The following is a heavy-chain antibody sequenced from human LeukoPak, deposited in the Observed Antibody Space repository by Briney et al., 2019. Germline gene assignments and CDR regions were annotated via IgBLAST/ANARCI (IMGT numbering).Heavy chain of an antibody. CDR3: MSDLDN. CDR1: GFTFRSYA. CDR2: ISYDRSNK. V-gene: IGHV3-30*04. Sequence: GRSLRLSCAASGFTFRSYAMHWVRQAPGKGLQWVALISYDRSNKYYADSVKGRFTISRDNSKNTVYLQMNSLKTEDTAIYYCMSDLDNWGQGTLVTVSS. J-gene: IGHJ4*02.